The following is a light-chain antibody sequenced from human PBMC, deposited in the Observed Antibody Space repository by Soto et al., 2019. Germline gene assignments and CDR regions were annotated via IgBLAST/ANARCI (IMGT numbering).Light chain of an antibody. Sequence: QSALTQPPSASGTPGQRVTISCSGGSSNIGSNTVNWYQQLPGTAPKLLIYTNNQRPSGVPDRFSGPKSGTSASLAISGVQSEDEADYYCATWDDSLNGWVFGTGTKVTVL. CDR2: TNN. CDR3: ATWDDSLNGWV. CDR1: SSNIGSNT. V-gene: IGLV1-44*01. J-gene: IGLJ1*01.